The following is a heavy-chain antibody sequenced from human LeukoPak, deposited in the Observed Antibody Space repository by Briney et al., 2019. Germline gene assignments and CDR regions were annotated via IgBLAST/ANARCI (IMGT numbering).Heavy chain of an antibody. CDR1: GGSISSGGYY. Sequence: SQTLSLTCTVSGGSISSGGYYWSWIRQHPGKGLEWIGYIYYSGSTYYNPSLKSRVTISVDTSKNQFSLELSSVTAADTAVYYCARGYGGNGYYYYYYMDVWGKGTTVTVSS. CDR3: ARGYGGNGYYYYYYMDV. D-gene: IGHD4-23*01. V-gene: IGHV4-31*03. CDR2: IYYSGST. J-gene: IGHJ6*03.